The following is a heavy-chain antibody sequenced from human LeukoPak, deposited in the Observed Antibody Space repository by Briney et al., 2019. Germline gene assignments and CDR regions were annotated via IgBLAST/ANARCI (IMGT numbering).Heavy chain of an antibody. CDR3: AKDDSRALDHFDY. J-gene: IGHJ4*02. V-gene: IGHV3-23*01. CDR2: ISASGDHR. Sequence: PGGSLRLSCAASGFTFSSYSMNWVRQSPGKGLEWVSGISASGDHRYYADSVKGRFAISRDSSKNTVSLEMNSPRVDDTALYYCAKDDSRALDHFDYWGQGTVVTVSS. D-gene: IGHD3-22*01. CDR1: GFTFSSYS.